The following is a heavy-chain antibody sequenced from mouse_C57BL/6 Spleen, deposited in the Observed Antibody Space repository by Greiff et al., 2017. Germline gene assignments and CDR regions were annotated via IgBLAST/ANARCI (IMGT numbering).Heavy chain of an antibody. CDR3: ARVVYAASFAY. J-gene: IGHJ3*01. Sequence: QVQLQQSGAELVKPGASVKLSCKASGYTFTNYCMHWVKQRPGQSLEWIGVIHPNSGSTNYNEKFKSKATLTVDKSSSTAYMQLSSLTSEDSAVXDCARVVYAASFAYWGQGTLVTVSA. V-gene: IGHV1-64*01. D-gene: IGHD6-2*01. CDR1: GYTFTNYC. CDR2: IHPNSGST.